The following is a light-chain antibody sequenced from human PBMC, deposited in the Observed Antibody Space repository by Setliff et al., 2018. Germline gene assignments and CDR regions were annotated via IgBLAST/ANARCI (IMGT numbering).Light chain of an antibody. CDR3: CSSYAGSSTLV. CDR2: NDN. V-gene: IGLV1-40*01. Sequence: QSVLTQPPSVSGAPGQRVTISCTGSRSNIGAGYGVHWYQQFPGAAPKLLIYNDNNRPSGVPDRFSGSKSGNTASLTISGLQAEDEADYYCCSSYAGSSTLVFGGGTKVTVL. CDR1: RSNIGAGYG. J-gene: IGLJ2*01.